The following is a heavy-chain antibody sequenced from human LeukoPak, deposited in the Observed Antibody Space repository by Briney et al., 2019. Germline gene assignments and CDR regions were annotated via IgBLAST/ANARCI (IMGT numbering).Heavy chain of an antibody. D-gene: IGHD3-22*01. CDR1: GFTFSNYA. J-gene: IGHJ4*02. CDR3: VRGDYYDSSGYWFDDY. CDR2: ISYDGSDE. Sequence: GGSLRLSCAASGFTFSNYAMHWVRQAPGKGLEWVAVISYDGSDEYYADSEKGRFTISRDNSKNMLYLQMNSLRAEDTAVYYCVRGDYYDSSGYWFDDYWGQGTLVTVSS. V-gene: IGHV3-30*04.